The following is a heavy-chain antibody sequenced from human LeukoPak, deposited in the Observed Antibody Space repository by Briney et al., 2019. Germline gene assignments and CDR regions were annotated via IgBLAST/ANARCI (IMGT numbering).Heavy chain of an antibody. V-gene: IGHV3-30*02. D-gene: IGHD3-9*01. CDR2: IRYDGSNK. CDR3: AKVILRYFDWPFDY. CDR1: GFTFSSYG. Sequence: GGSLRLSCAASGFTFSSYGMHWVRQAPGKGLEWVAFIRYDGSNKYYADSVKGRFTISRDNSKNTLYLQMNSLRAEDAAVYYCAKVILRYFDWPFDYWGQGTLVTVSS. J-gene: IGHJ4*02.